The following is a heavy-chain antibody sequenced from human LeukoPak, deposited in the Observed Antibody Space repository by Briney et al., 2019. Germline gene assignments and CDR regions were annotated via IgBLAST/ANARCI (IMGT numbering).Heavy chain of an antibody. CDR1: GGSISSYY. Sequence: TSETLSLTCTVPGGSISSYYWSWIRQPAGKGLEWIGRIYTSGSTNYNPSLKSRVTMSVDTSKNQFSLKLSSVTAADTAVYYCARGVFGYSSGWYGGMYYYYYMDVWGKGTTVTISS. CDR3: ARGVFGYSSGWYGGMYYYYYMDV. CDR2: IYTSGST. V-gene: IGHV4-4*07. J-gene: IGHJ6*03. D-gene: IGHD6-19*01.